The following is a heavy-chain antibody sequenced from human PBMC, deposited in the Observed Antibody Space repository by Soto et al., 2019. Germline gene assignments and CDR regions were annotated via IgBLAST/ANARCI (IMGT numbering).Heavy chain of an antibody. CDR2: ISYDGSNK. D-gene: IGHD6-19*01. CDR3: AKDRDSSGWFSGYYYGVDV. V-gene: IGHV3-30*18. Sequence: GGSLRLSCAASGFTCSSYGMHRVRQAQGKGLEWVALISYDGSNKYYADSVKGRFTISRDNSKNTLSLQVSSLRPEDTAVYYCAKDRDSSGWFSGYYYGVDVWGQGTTVTVSS. CDR1: GFTCSSYG. J-gene: IGHJ6*02.